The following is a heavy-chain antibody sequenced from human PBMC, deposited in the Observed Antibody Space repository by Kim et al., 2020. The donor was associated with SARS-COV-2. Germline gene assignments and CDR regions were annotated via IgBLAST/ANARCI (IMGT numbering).Heavy chain of an antibody. CDR2: IYYSGST. J-gene: IGHJ4*02. D-gene: IGHD3-22*01. Sequence: SETLSLTCTVSGGSISSSSYYWGWIRQPPGKGLEWIGSIYYSGSTYYNPSLKSRVTISVDTSKNQFSLKLSSVTAADTAVYYCARNYDSSGYYLKSYYFDCWGQGTLVTVSS. CDR1: GGSISSSSYY. CDR3: ARNYDSSGYYLKSYYFDC. V-gene: IGHV4-39*01.